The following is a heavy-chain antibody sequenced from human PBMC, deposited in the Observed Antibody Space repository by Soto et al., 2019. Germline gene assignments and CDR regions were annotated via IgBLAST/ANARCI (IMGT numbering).Heavy chain of an antibody. CDR2: INPSVSDA. Sequence: GESLKISCQASGYSFTSYWIGWVRQMPGKGLEWMGIINPSVSDARYSPSFQGQVTISVDRSISTAYLQWSSLKASDTAIYYCARHVRDVYRSFYYWGQGTLVTVSS. V-gene: IGHV5-51*01. CDR1: GYSFTSYW. CDR3: ARHVRDVYRSFYY. J-gene: IGHJ4*02.